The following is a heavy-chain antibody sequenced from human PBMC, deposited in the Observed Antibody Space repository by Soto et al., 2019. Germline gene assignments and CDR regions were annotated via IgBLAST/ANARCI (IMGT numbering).Heavy chain of an antibody. D-gene: IGHD2-2*01. Sequence: SQTLSLTCAISGDSVSSNSAAWNWIRQSPSRGLEWLGRTYYRSKWYNDYAVSVKSQITINPDTSKNQFSLQLNSVTPEDTAVYYCASVGCSSTSCHFDYWGQGTLATVSS. J-gene: IGHJ4*02. CDR2: TYYRSKWYN. CDR1: GDSVSSNSAA. V-gene: IGHV6-1*01. CDR3: ASVGCSSTSCHFDY.